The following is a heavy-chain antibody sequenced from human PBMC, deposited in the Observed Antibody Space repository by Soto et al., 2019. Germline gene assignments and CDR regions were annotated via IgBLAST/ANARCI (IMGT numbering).Heavy chain of an antibody. CDR2: VNPNSVNT. D-gene: IGHD3-10*01. V-gene: IGHV1-8*01. Sequence: QVQLVQSGAEVKKPGASVKVSCKASGYTFTSYDINWVRQATGQGLEWVGWVNPNSVNTGYAQKFQGRVTMTRSSAISTAYMALSSLRSEDTAVYYCARGINYYDSGDDAFDIWGQGTMVTVSS. CDR3: ARGINYYDSGDDAFDI. J-gene: IGHJ3*02. CDR1: GYTFTSYD.